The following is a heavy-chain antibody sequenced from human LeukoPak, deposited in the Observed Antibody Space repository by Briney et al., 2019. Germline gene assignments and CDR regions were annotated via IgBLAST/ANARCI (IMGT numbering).Heavy chain of an antibody. D-gene: IGHD6-13*01. Sequence: GSLRLSCAASGFTFSDYYVSWIRQAPGKGLEWVSYISSSGSTIYYADSVKGRFTISRDNAKNSLYLQMNSLRAEDTAVYYCARERSWYAPVLESYYYYMDVWGKGTTVTVSS. J-gene: IGHJ6*03. CDR3: ARERSWYAPVLESYYYYMDV. CDR2: ISSSGSTI. CDR1: GFTFSDYY. V-gene: IGHV3-11*01.